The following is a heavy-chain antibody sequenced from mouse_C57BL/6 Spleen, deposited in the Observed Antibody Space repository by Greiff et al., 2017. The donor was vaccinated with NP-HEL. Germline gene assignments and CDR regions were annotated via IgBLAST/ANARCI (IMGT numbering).Heavy chain of an antibody. Sequence: VQLQQSGAELVNPGASVNLSCKASGYTLTSYWMQWVKQRPGQGLEWIGEINPSNGRTNYNEKFKSKATLTVDKSSSTAYRQLSSPTSEDSAVNYWARLLLNLANWGQGTTFPFSS. CDR1: GYTLTSYW. J-gene: IGHJ2*01. D-gene: IGHD1-1*01. CDR2: INPSNGRT. V-gene: IGHV1S81*02. CDR3: ARLLLNLAN.